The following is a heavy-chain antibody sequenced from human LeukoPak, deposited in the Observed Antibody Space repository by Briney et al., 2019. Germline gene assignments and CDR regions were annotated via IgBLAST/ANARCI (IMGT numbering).Heavy chain of an antibody. CDR2: ISSSSSYI. D-gene: IGHD1-7*01. CDR3: AKPELDLLPNYYFHY. CDR1: GFTFSSYS. J-gene: IGHJ4*02. V-gene: IGHV3-21*04. Sequence: GGSLRLSCAASGFTFSSYSMNWVRQAPGEGLEWVSSISSSSSYIYYADSVKGRFTISRDNSKDTLYLQMNSLRAEDTAVYYCAKPELDLLPNYYFHYWGQVTLVTVSS.